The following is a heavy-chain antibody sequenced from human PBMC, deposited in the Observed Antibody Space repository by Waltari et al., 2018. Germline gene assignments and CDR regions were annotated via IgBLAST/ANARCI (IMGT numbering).Heavy chain of an antibody. CDR1: GYSISSGYY. CDR2: IYHSGVT. Sequence: QVQLQESGPGLVKPSETLSLTCTVSGYSISSGYYWGWIRQPPGKGLEWIGSIYHSGVTYYNPSLKSRVTISVDTSKNQFSLKLSSVTAADTAVYYCARVRRSYYYDSSGYPSAFDIWGQGTMVTVSS. CDR3: ARVRRSYYYDSSGYPSAFDI. V-gene: IGHV4-38-2*02. D-gene: IGHD3-22*01. J-gene: IGHJ3*02.